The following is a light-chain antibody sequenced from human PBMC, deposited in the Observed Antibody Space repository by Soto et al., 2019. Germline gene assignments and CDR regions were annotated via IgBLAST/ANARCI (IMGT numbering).Light chain of an antibody. CDR3: CSYAGSSTYV. CDR1: SSDVGSYNF. J-gene: IGLJ1*01. Sequence: QAVLTQPASVSGSPGQSITISCTGTSSDVGSYNFVSWYQQYPGKAPKVMIYEVYKRPSGVSNRFSGSKSGSTASLTISGLQVEDEADYYCCSYAGSSTYVFGTGTKLTVL. CDR2: EVY. V-gene: IGLV2-23*02.